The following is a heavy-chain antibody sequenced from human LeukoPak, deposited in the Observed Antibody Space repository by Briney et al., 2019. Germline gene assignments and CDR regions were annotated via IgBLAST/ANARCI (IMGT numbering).Heavy chain of an antibody. CDR1: GGSFNTYQ. J-gene: IGHJ4*02. CDR3: ARLSDY. CDR2: IYYSGST. V-gene: IGHV4-59*01. Sequence: SETLSLTCTVSGGSFNTYQWSWIRQPPGKGLEWIGYIYYSGSTNYNSSLKSRVTISLGTSKNQFSLRLSSVTAADTAVYYCARLSDYWGQGTLVTVSS.